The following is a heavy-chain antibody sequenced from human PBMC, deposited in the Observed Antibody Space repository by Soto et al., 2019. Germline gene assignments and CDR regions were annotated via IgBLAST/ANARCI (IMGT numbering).Heavy chain of an antibody. CDR3: ARGREYQLLPLPP. CDR1: GYTFTSYY. V-gene: IGHV1-46*03. Sequence: QVQLVQSGAEVKKPGASVKVSCKAAGYTFTSYYMHWVRQAPGQGLEWMGIINPSGGSTSYAQKFQGRDTMTRDTSTSTVYMELSSLRSDDTAVYYCARGREYQLLPLPPWRQGTLVTVSS. CDR2: INPSGGST. J-gene: IGHJ5*02. D-gene: IGHD2-2*01.